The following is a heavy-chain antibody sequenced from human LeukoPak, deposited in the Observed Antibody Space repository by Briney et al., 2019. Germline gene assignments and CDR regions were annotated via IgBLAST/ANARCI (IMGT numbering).Heavy chain of an antibody. V-gene: IGHV4-38-2*01. J-gene: IGHJ4*02. D-gene: IGHD5-12*01. CDR1: GYSISSGYY. CDR3: ARTGHSGYVSDFDY. CDR2: IYHSGST. Sequence: SETLSLTCAVSGYSISSGYYWGWIRQPPGKGLEWIGSIYHSGSTYYNPSLKSRVTISVDTSKNQFSLKLSSVTAADTAVYYCARTGHSGYVSDFDYWGQGTLVTVSS.